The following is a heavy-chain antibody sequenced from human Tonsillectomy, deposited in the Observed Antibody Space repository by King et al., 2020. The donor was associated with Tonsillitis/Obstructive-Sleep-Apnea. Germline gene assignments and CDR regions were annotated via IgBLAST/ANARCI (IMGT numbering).Heavy chain of an antibody. V-gene: IGHV3-30*04. CDR2: ISYDGSNK. D-gene: IGHD5-24*01. CDR1: GFTLSRYA. Sequence: QLVQSGGGVVQPGRSLRLSCAASGFTLSRYAIHWVRQAPGKGLEWVAVISYDGSNKYYADSVKGRFTISRDNSKNTLYLQMNSLRAEDTAVYYCARGLEMATITGYFDYWGQGTLVTVSS. J-gene: IGHJ4*02. CDR3: ARGLEMATITGYFDY.